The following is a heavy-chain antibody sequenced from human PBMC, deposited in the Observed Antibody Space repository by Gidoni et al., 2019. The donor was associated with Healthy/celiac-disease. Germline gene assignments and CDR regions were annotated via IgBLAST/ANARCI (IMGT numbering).Heavy chain of an antibody. CDR1: GGSISSSSYY. D-gene: IGHD6-13*01. J-gene: IGHJ4*02. Sequence: QPQLQESGPGLVKPSETLSLTCTVSGGSISSSSYYWGWIRQPPGKGLEWIGSIYYSGSTYYKPSLKSRVTISVDTSKNQFSLKLSSVTAADTAVYYCARLRIAAAGRRPPFFDYWGQGTLVTVSS. V-gene: IGHV4-39*01. CDR2: IYYSGST. CDR3: ARLRIAAAGRRPPFFDY.